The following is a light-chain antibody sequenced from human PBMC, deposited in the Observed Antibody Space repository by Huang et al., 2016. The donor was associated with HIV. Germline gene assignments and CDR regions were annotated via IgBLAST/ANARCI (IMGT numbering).Light chain of an antibody. Sequence: EIVMTQSPATLYVSPGEGATLACRASQSVSSNLAWYQQKLGQAPRLLIYGDSARSTGLPARFSGSGSGTEFTLTISSLQSEDFAVYYCQQYNTWPYTFGQGT. CDR3: QQYNTWPYT. CDR2: GDS. CDR1: QSVSSN. V-gene: IGKV3-15*01. J-gene: IGKJ2*01.